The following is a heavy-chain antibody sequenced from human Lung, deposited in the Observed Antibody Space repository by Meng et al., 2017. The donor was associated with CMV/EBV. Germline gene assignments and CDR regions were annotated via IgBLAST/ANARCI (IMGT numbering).Heavy chain of an antibody. Sequence: GEXXKISCAASGFTFSSYWMSWVRQAPGKGLEWMANIKQDGSEKYYVDSVKGRFTISRDNAKNSLYLQMNSLRAEDTAVYYCARLVFGGAFDIWGQGTMVTVSS. D-gene: IGHD2-2*01. CDR3: ARLVFGGAFDI. CDR2: IKQDGSEK. V-gene: IGHV3-7*01. CDR1: GFTFSSYW. J-gene: IGHJ3*02.